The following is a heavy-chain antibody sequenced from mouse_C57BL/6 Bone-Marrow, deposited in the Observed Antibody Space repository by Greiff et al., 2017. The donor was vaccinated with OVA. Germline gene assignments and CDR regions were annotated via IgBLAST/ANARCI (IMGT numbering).Heavy chain of an antibody. Sequence: VQLQQSGTVLARPGASVKMSCKTSGYTFTSYWMHWVKQRPGQGLEWIGAIYPGNSDTSYNQKFKGKAKLTAVTSASTAYMELSSLTNEDSAVYYCTGGLPYGSSLFAYWGQGTLVTVSA. J-gene: IGHJ3*01. CDR2: IYPGNSDT. CDR1: GYTFTSYW. V-gene: IGHV1-5*01. CDR3: TGGLPYGSSLFAY. D-gene: IGHD1-1*01.